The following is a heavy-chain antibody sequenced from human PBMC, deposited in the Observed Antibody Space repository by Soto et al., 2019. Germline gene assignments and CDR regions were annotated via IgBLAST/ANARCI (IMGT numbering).Heavy chain of an antibody. J-gene: IGHJ4*02. CDR3: FRGGVTSRTFDY. V-gene: IGHV5-51*01. Sequence: GAMKISCKASGYIIKNYWIGWVRQMPGQCLEWMGIIFPDDSDTRCSPSFQGHVTISVDKSISTAYVQWSSLKASDSAIYYCFRGGVTSRTFDYWGQGTLVTGSS. CDR2: IFPDDSDT. D-gene: IGHD3-16*01. CDR1: GYIIKNYW.